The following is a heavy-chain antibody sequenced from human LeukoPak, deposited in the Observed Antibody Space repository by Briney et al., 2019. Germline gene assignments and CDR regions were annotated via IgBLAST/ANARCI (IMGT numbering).Heavy chain of an antibody. D-gene: IGHD4/OR15-4a*01. V-gene: IGHV3-74*03. J-gene: IGHJ4*02. CDR1: GLTLATYR. CDR2: INSDGSWT. CDR3: ARSAYCGTNCHYYFES. Sequence: GGSLRLSCGASGLTLATYRMHWVRQVPGKGLEWVSRINSDGSWTTYADSVKGRFTVSRDNDKNMLYLQMNSLRPEDTAVYHCARSAYCGTNCHYYFESWGQGTLVIVSS.